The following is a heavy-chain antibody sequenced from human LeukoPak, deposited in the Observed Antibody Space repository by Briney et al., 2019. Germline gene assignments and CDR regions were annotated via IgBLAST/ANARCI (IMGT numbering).Heavy chain of an antibody. CDR3: ARKQWVMYYFDS. D-gene: IGHD6-19*01. Sequence: SETLSLTCTVSGGSISISNYYWGWLRQPPGKGLEWIGSFYYSGSTYYNPSLKSRVTISVDTSKSQFSLKLSPVTAADTAVYYCARKQWVMYYFDSWGQGTLVTVSS. J-gene: IGHJ4*02. CDR1: GGSISISNYY. V-gene: IGHV4-39*01. CDR2: FYYSGST.